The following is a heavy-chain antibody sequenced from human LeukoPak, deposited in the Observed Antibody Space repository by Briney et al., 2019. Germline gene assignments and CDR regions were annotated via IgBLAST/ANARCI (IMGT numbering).Heavy chain of an antibody. D-gene: IGHD3-10*01. CDR1: GFTFSSYA. CDR3: AKDLFPAYGGFDAFDI. Sequence: PGGSLRLSCAASGFTFSSYAMSWVRQAPGKGLEWVSAISGSGGSTYYADSVKGRFTISRDNSKNTLYLQMNSLRAEDTAVYYCAKDLFPAYGGFDAFDIWGQGTMVTVSS. J-gene: IGHJ3*02. V-gene: IGHV3-23*01. CDR2: ISGSGGST.